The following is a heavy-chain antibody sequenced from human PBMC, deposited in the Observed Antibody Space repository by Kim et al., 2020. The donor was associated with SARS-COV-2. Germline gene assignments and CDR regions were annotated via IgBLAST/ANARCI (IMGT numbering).Heavy chain of an antibody. V-gene: IGHV1-24*01. J-gene: IGHJ5*02. CDR1: GYTLTELS. CDR2: FDPEDGET. Sequence: ASVKVSCKVSGYTLTELSMHWVRQAPGKGLEWMGGFDPEDGETIYAQKFQGRVTMTEDTSTVTAYMELSSLRSEDTAVYYCATARIVGAYNWFDPWGQGTLVTVSS. CDR3: ATARIVGAYNWFDP. D-gene: IGHD1-26*01.